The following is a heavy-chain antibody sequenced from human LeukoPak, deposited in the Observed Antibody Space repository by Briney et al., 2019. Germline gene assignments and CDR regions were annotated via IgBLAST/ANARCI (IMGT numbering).Heavy chain of an antibody. CDR2: IYYSGNT. Sequence: SETLSLTCTVSGGSISSTGSYWGWIRQPPGTGLEWIGSIYYSGNTYYNPSLKSRATISVDTSKNQFSLKLNSVTAADTAVYYCARPRERWLQFDCWGQGTLVTVSS. V-gene: IGHV4-39*01. D-gene: IGHD5-24*01. CDR3: ARPRERWLQFDC. J-gene: IGHJ4*02. CDR1: GGSISSTGSY.